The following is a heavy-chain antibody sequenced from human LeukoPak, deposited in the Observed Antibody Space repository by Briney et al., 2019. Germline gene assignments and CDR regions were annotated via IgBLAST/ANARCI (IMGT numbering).Heavy chain of an antibody. CDR2: IKQDGSEK. D-gene: IGHD2-2*01. V-gene: IGHV3-7*01. Sequence: PGGSLRLSCATSGFTFSSYWMSWVRQAPGKGLEWVANIKQDGSEKYYVDSVKGRFTISRDNAKNSLYLQMNSLRAEDTAVYYCARDSETVPSVPATVLRDNWFDPWGQGTLVTVSS. CDR3: ARDSETVPSVPATVLRDNWFDP. CDR1: GFTFSSYW. J-gene: IGHJ5*02.